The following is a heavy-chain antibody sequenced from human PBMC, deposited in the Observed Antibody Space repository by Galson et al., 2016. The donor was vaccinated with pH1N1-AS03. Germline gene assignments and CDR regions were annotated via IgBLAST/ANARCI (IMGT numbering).Heavy chain of an antibody. Sequence: SVKVSCKASGYTFSNFGVSWVRQAPGQGLEWMGWVSPQNGNTQYAQRLEGRVTMTTDTATRTAYMELWSLTYDDTAVYYCARAAPFDPWGEGTLVIVSS. V-gene: IGHV1-18*04. D-gene: IGHD2-15*01. CDR3: ARAAPFDP. CDR1: GYTFSNFG. CDR2: VSPQNGNT. J-gene: IGHJ5*02.